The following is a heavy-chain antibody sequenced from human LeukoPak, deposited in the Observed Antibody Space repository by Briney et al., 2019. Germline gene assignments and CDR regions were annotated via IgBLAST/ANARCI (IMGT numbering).Heavy chain of an antibody. CDR2: INGNGGST. CDR1: GFTFDDYG. V-gene: IGHV3-20*01. Sequence: GGCLRLSCAASGFTFDDYGMSWVRQAPGKGLEWVSGINGNGGSTGYGDSMKGRFTISRDNAKNSLYLQMNSLRVEDTALYHCARNYHGSGSTAFDIWGQGTMVTVSS. CDR3: ARNYHGSGSTAFDI. J-gene: IGHJ3*02. D-gene: IGHD3-10*01.